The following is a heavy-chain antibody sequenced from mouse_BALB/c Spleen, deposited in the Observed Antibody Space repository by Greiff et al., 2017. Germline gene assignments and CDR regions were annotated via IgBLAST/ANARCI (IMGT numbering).Heavy chain of an antibody. Sequence: VQLKESGAELVKPGASVKLSCTASGFNIKDTYMHWVKQRSEQGLEWIGRIDPANGNTKYDPKFQGKATITADTSSNTAYLQLSSLTSEDTAVYYCARKDGSRGFAYWGQGTLVTVSA. J-gene: IGHJ3*01. CDR2: IDPANGNT. D-gene: IGHD1-1*01. CDR3: ARKDGSRGFAY. CDR1: GFNIKDTY. V-gene: IGHV14-3*02.